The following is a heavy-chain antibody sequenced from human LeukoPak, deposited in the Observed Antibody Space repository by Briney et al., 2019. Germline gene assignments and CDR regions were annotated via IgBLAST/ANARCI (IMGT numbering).Heavy chain of an antibody. CDR1: GGSISSYY. J-gene: IGHJ6*02. V-gene: IGHV4-59*08. CDR3: ARHATYVLRYFDWLTPYYYYGMDV. D-gene: IGHD3-9*01. Sequence: SETLSLTCTVSGGSISSYYWSWIRQPPGEGLEWIGYIYYSGSTNYNPSLKSRVTISVDTSKNQFSLKLSSVTAADTAVYYCARHATYVLRYFDWLTPYYYYGMDVWGQGTTATVSS. CDR2: IYYSGST.